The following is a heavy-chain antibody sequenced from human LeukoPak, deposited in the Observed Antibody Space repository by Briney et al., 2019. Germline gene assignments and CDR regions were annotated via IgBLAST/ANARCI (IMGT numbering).Heavy chain of an antibody. CDR2: IYYSGST. Sequence: SETLSLTCTVSGGSISSSSYYWGWIRQPPGKGLEWIGSIYYSGSTYYNPSLKSRVTISVDTSKNQFSLKLSSVTAADTAVYYYASTTIFGVVIGGYYFDYWGQGTLVTVSS. CDR3: ASTTIFGVVIGGYYFDY. V-gene: IGHV4-39*01. D-gene: IGHD3-3*01. CDR1: GGSISSSSYY. J-gene: IGHJ4*02.